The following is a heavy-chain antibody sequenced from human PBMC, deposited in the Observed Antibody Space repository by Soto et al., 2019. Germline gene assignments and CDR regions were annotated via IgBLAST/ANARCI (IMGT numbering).Heavy chain of an antibody. CDR2: MSHSGGT. V-gene: IGHV4-34*01. CDR1: GGFVSSGSYY. D-gene: IGHD1-1*01. Sequence: QVQLQQWGAGLLKPSETLSLTCAVYGGFVSSGSYYWSWIRQPPGKGLEWIGEMSHSGGTHFNPSLNSRVTISVDTSKNQFSLKMCSVTAAGTALYYCARVERGTATTVVDAFDIWGPGTMVTVSS. CDR3: ARVERGTATTVVDAFDI. J-gene: IGHJ3*02.